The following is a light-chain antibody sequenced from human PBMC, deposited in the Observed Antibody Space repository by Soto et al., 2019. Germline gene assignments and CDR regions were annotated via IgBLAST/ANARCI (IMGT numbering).Light chain of an antibody. V-gene: IGKV3-20*01. CDR1: QSVSYSY. CDR2: GAS. CDR3: QQYVTSPLT. J-gene: IGKJ4*01. Sequence: EIVLKPSPGTLSLSPGERATLSCRASQSVSYSYLAWYQQKPGQAPRLLIYGASSRATGIPDRFSGSGSGTDFTLTISRLEPEDFAVYYCQQYVTSPLTFGGGTKVEIK.